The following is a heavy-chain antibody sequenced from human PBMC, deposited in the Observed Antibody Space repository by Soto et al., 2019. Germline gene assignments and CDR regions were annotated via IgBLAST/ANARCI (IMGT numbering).Heavy chain of an antibody. D-gene: IGHD6-6*01. CDR3: AREGQLGY. J-gene: IGHJ4*02. V-gene: IGHV1-18*01. Sequence: GASVKFSCKASGYTFTDYGFSWVRQAPGQGLEWMGWISGYNGNTNYAERLQGRVTMTTDTSTSTAYMELKSLRYDDTAVYYCAREGQLGYWGQGTPVTVSS. CDR2: ISGYNGNT. CDR1: GYTFTDYG.